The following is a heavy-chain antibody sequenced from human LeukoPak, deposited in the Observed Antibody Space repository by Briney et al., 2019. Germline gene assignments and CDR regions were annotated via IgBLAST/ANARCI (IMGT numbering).Heavy chain of an antibody. V-gene: IGHV1-8*03. D-gene: IGHD2-2*01. CDR1: GYTFTRYD. CDR3: ARVCSSTSCYGTFDY. CDR2: MNPNSGNT. Sequence: ASVKVSCKASGYTFTRYDINWVRQATGQGLEWMGWMNPNSGNTGYVQKFQGRVTITRNTSITTVYMELSRLRSDDTAVYYCARVCSSTSCYGTFDYWGQGTLVTVSS. J-gene: IGHJ4*02.